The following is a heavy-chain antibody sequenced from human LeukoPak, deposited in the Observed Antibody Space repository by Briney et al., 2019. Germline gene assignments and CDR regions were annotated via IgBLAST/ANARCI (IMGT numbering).Heavy chain of an antibody. Sequence: PGGSLRLSCAASGFTFSSYAMRWVRQPPGKGLEWVAVISYDGSNKYYAGSVKGRFTISRDNSKNTLYLQMNSLRAEDTAVYYCARDRRRLLWFGELLYDYWGQGTLVTVSS. CDR3: ARDRRRLLWFGELLYDY. D-gene: IGHD3-10*01. J-gene: IGHJ4*02. CDR2: ISYDGSNK. V-gene: IGHV3-30-3*01. CDR1: GFTFSSYA.